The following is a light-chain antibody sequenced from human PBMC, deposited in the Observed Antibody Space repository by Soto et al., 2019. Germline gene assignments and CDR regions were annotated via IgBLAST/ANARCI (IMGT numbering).Light chain of an antibody. CDR1: QSVSSN. CDR3: QEYIQWPPGM. CDR2: GAS. V-gene: IGKV3-15*01. Sequence: EIVMTQSPATLSVSPGDRATLSCRASQSVSSNLAWYQQRPGQAPRLLIYGASTRATGIPARFSGSGSGTEFTLTISSLQSEDFAVYYCQEYIQWPPGMFGPGTTVDIK. J-gene: IGKJ1*01.